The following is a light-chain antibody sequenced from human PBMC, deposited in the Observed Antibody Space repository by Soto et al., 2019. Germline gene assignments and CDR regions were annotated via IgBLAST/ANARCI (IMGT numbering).Light chain of an antibody. CDR3: QQSYNTPIP. J-gene: IGKJ5*01. Sequence: DVQMTQNQSSLSASLGDRVTITCRASRTIYNYLNWYQQKPGRAPELLVYATSSLQSGVPSRFTGGGSGTHFTLTISGLQPEDFATYFCQQSYNTPIPFGQGTRLEIK. CDR1: RTIYNY. V-gene: IGKV1-39*01. CDR2: ATS.